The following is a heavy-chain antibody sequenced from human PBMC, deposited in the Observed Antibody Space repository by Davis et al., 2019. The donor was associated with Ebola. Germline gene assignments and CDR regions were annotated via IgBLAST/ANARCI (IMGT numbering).Heavy chain of an antibody. CDR1: GGSISSYYW. J-gene: IGHJ4*02. CDR2: IYWDDDK. Sequence: TLSLTCTVSGGSISSYYWSWIRQPPGKALEWLALIYWDDDKRYSPSLKSRLTITKDTSKNQVVLTMTNMDPVDTATYYCAHKGGMGPGDYWGQGTLVTVSS. V-gene: IGHV2-5*08. CDR3: AHKGGMGPGDY.